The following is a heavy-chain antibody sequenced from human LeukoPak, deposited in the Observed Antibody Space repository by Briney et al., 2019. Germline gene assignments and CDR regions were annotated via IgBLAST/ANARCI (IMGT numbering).Heavy chain of an antibody. CDR1: GGSFSGYY. CDR3: GVSVPAAPDFDY. CDR2: IYTSGST. J-gene: IGHJ4*02. V-gene: IGHV4-59*10. Sequence: PSETLSLTCAVYGGSFSGYYWSWIRQPAGKGLEWIGRIYTSGSTNYNPSLKSRVTISVDTSKNQFSLKLSSVTAADTAVYYCGVSVPAAPDFDYWGQGTLVTASS. D-gene: IGHD2-2*01.